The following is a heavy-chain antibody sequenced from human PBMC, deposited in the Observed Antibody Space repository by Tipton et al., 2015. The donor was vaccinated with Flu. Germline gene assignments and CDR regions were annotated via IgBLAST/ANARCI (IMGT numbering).Heavy chain of an antibody. J-gene: IGHJ4*02. V-gene: IGHV4-39*01. CDR1: GGSISSDSYY. CDR3: ARLHSYSNYALDY. D-gene: IGHD4-11*01. Sequence: TLSLTCSVSGGSISSDSYYWGWVRQPPGRGLEWIGSIYYTGSTYYNPSLKSRVTISKDTSKNQFSLKLTSVTTADTAVYYCARLHSYSNYALDYWGQGVLVTVSS. CDR2: IYYTGST.